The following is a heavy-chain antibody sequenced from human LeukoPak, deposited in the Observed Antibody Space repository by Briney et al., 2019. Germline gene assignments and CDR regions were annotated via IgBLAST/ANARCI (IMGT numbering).Heavy chain of an antibody. CDR1: VGSFSGYY. V-gene: IGHV4-34*01. D-gene: IGHD3-22*01. CDR3: ARAEGYYDSSGYRGGSASVSY. Sequence: SETLSLTCAVYVGSFSGYYWTWIRQPPGKGLEWIGEINHSGSTNYNPSPKSRVTISVDTSKNQFSLKLSSVTAADTAVYFCARAEGYYDSSGYRGGSASVSYWGQGTLVSVSS. J-gene: IGHJ4*02. CDR2: INHSGST.